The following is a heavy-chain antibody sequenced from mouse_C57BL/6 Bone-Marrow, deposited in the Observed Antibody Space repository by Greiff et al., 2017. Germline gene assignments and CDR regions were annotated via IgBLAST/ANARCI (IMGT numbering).Heavy chain of an antibody. V-gene: IGHV1-50*01. CDR2: IDPSDSYT. D-gene: IGHD1-1*01. J-gene: IGHJ2*01. CDR3: ARPRYD. Sequence: QVQLQQPGAELVKPGASVKLSCKASGYTFTSYWMQWVKQRPGQGLEWIGEIDPSDSYTNYNQKFKGKATLTVDTSSSTAYMRLSSLTSEDSAVYYCARPRYDWGRGTTLTVSS. CDR1: GYTFTSYW.